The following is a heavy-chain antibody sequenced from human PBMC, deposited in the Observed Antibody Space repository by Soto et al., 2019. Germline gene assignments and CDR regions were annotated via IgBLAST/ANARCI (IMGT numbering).Heavy chain of an antibody. CDR1: GFTFISYA. V-gene: IGHV3-23*01. CDR2: ISGSGGST. CDR3: AKDGIRYFDW. D-gene: IGHD3-9*01. Sequence: PGGSLRLSCAASGFTFISYAMSWVRQAPGKGLEWVSAISGSGGSTYYADSVKGRFTISRDNSKNTLYLQMNSLRAEDTAVYNCAKDGIRYFDWWGQGTLVTVSS. J-gene: IGHJ4*02.